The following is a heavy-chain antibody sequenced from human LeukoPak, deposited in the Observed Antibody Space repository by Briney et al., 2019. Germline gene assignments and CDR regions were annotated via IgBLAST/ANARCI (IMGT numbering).Heavy chain of an antibody. CDR1: GITFSSFG. V-gene: IGHV3-33*01. Sequence: PGGSLRLSCAAPGITFSSFGMHWLRQAPGKGLEWVAFIWYDGSNKYYADSVKGRFTISRDNSKNTLYLQMNSLRAEDTAEYYCARDGTLTAGPFDPWGRGTLVTVSS. D-gene: IGHD1-1*01. CDR2: IWYDGSNK. J-gene: IGHJ5*02. CDR3: ARDGTLTAGPFDP.